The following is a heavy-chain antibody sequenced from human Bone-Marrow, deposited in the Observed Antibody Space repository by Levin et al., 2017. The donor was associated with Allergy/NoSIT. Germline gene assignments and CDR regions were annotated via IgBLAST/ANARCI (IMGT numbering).Heavy chain of an antibody. V-gene: IGHV1-69*04. CDR3: ATDAPREGYNH. Sequence: SVKVSCKASGGTLTSYAISWVRQAPGQGLEWMGRIVPILGTADYPQNFQGRVAMTTDKSTSTAYMELSSLSTEDTAVYDCATDAPREGYNHWGQGTLVAVSS. CDR2: IVPILGTA. J-gene: IGHJ5*02. D-gene: IGHD5-24*01. CDR1: GGTLTSYA.